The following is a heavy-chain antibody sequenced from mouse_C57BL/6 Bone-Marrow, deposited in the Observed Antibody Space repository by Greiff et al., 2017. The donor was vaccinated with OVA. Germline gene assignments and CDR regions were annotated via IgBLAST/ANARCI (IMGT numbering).Heavy chain of an antibody. Sequence: QVQLKESGPDLVAPSQSLSITCTVSGFSLTSYGVHWVRQPPGKGLEWLVVIWRDGSTTYNSTFKSRLRISKDNSKSQVFLEMNSLQTEDTAMYYCARHEEYYGFAYWGQGTLVTVSA. J-gene: IGHJ3*01. V-gene: IGHV2-6-2*01. CDR2: IWRDGST. CDR1: GFSLTSYG. D-gene: IGHD1-1*01. CDR3: ARHEEYYGFAY.